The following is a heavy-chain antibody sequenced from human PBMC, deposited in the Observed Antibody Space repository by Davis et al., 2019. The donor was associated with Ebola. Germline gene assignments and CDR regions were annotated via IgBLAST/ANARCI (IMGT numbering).Heavy chain of an antibody. J-gene: IGHJ5*02. D-gene: IGHD3-22*01. V-gene: IGHV1-46*01. CDR2: INPSGGST. CDR3: ARDSSGWNWFDP. CDR1: GYTFTGYY. Sequence: AASVKVSCKASGYTFTGYYMHWVRQAPGQGLEWMGIINPSGGSTSYAQKYQGRVTITRDTSASTAYMELSSLRSEDTAVYYCARDSSGWNWFDPWGQGTLVTVSS.